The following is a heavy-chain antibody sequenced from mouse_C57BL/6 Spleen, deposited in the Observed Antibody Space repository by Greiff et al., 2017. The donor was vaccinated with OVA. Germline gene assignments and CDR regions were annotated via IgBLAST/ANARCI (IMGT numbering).Heavy chain of an antibody. V-gene: IGHV3-6*01. CDR2: ISYDGSN. Sequence: EVQLQESGPGLVKPSQSLSLTCSVTGYSITSGYYWNWIRQFPGNKLEWMGYISYDGSNNYNPSLKNRISITRDTSKNQFFLKLNSVTTEDTATYYCARWLLGFFDYWGQGTTLTVSS. CDR1: GYSITSGYY. CDR3: ARWLLGFFDY. J-gene: IGHJ2*01. D-gene: IGHD2-3*01.